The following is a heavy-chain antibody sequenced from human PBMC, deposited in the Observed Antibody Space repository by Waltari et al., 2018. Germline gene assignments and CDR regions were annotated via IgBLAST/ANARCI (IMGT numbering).Heavy chain of an antibody. CDR1: GYTFLDYF. V-gene: IGHV1-69-2*01. J-gene: IGHJ4*02. Sequence: EVQLVQSGAEVKKPGATVNISCTASGYTFLDYFMNCVQQAPGKGLEWVGRIDPEDGETVYAEKFQGRVTITADTSTDTSYLELSSLRSDDTAVYYCAPLPGGSGQTFDYWGQGTLLTVSS. D-gene: IGHD3-10*01. CDR2: IDPEDGET. CDR3: APLPGGSGQTFDY.